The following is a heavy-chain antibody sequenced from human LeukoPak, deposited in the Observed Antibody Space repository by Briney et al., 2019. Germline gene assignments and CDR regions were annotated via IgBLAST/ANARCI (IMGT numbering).Heavy chain of an antibody. CDR1: AGPFSGYY. Sequence: SETLSLTCAVYAGPFSGYYWSWIRQPPGKGLEWIGEINHSGSTNYNPSLKSRVTISVDTSKNQFSLKLSSVTAADTAVYYCAREPRYCSGGSCAFDPWGQGTLVTVSS. J-gene: IGHJ5*02. CDR3: AREPRYCSGGSCAFDP. V-gene: IGHV4-34*01. D-gene: IGHD2-15*01. CDR2: INHSGST.